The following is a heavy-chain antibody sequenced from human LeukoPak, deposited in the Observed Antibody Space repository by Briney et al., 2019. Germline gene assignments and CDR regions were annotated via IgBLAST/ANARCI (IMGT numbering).Heavy chain of an antibody. D-gene: IGHD3-3*01. CDR2: IIPILGIA. CDR3: ARYYSITIFGGAIFDY. CDR1: GGTFSSYA. Sequence: GASVKVSCKASGGTFSSYAISWVRQAPGQGLEWMGRIIPILGIANYAQKFQGRVTITADKSTSTAYMELNSLRAEDTAVYYCARYYSITIFGGAIFDYWGQGTLVTVSS. J-gene: IGHJ4*02. V-gene: IGHV1-69*04.